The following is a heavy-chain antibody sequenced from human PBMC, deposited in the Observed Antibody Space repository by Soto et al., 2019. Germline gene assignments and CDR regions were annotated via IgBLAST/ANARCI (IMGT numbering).Heavy chain of an antibody. J-gene: IGHJ6*02. Sequence: SLRLSCAASGFTFSEYGIHWVRQAPGKGLEWVAITSYDGRHTSYVDSVKGRFTISRDNSGNTAFLEMNRLRVEDTAVYYCAKIRNSVINYNYYDDMDVWGQGTTVTVSS. CDR1: GFTFSEYG. D-gene: IGHD3-10*01. CDR3: AKIRNSVINYNYYDDMDV. V-gene: IGHV3-30*18. CDR2: TSYDGRHT.